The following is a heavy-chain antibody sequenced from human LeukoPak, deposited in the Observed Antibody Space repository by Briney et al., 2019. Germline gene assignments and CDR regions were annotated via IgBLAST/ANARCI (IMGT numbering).Heavy chain of an antibody. CDR1: GGSISSSSYY. CDR3: ARDRGQNWFDP. CDR2: IYYSGST. Sequence: SETLSLTCTVSGGSISSSSYYWGWIRQPPGKGLEWIGSIYYSGSTYYNPSLKSRVTTSVDTSKNQFSLKLSSVTAADTAVYFCARDRGQNWFDPWGQGTLVTVSS. J-gene: IGHJ5*02. V-gene: IGHV4-39*07.